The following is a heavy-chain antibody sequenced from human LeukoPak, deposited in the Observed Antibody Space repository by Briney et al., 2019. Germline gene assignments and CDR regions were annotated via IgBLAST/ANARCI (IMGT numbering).Heavy chain of an antibody. CDR2: IIENGGET. Sequence: GGSLRLSCAASGFTFNKFAMSWVRQAPGKGLEWVSGIIENGGETYYADSVRGRFTISRDNSKNTLYLQMNSLRAEDTAVYYCAKDYEYYSNTWYFHWGRGTLVSVSS. D-gene: IGHD6-13*01. CDR3: AKDYEYYSNTWYFH. J-gene: IGHJ4*02. CDR1: GFTFNKFA. V-gene: IGHV3-23*01.